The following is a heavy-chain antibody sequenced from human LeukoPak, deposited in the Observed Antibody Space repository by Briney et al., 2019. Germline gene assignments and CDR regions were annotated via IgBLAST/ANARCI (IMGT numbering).Heavy chain of an antibody. Sequence: GASVKVSCKASGYTFTSYGISWVRQAPGQGLEWMGWISAYNGNTNYAQKLQGRVTMTTDTSTSTAYMELRSLRSDDTAVYYCARQSAYYYDSSGYSLYYFVYWGQGTLVTVSS. CDR1: GYTFTSYG. V-gene: IGHV1-18*01. CDR3: ARQSAYYYDSSGYSLYYFVY. CDR2: ISAYNGNT. J-gene: IGHJ4*02. D-gene: IGHD3-22*01.